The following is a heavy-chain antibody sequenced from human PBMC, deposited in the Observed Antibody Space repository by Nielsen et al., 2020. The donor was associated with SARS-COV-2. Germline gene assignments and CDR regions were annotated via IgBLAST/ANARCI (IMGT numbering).Heavy chain of an antibody. D-gene: IGHD2-15*01. Sequence: SETLSLTCAVSGGSISSGDYSWTWIRQPQGKGLEWIGYIHSSGSTYYNPSLSSRVTMSVDTSKNQFSLKLTSVTAADTAVYYCARGRAPLRYWGQGILVTVSS. CDR3: ARGRAPLRY. J-gene: IGHJ4*02. CDR2: IHSSGST. V-gene: IGHV4-30-4*07. CDR1: GGSISSGDYS.